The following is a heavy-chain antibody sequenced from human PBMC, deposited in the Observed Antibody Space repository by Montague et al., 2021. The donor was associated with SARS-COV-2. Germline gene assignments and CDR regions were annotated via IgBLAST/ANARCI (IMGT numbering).Heavy chain of an antibody. CDR1: AGSISSHY. J-gene: IGHJ3*02. CDR3: ATYYDILTGYYIDAFDI. D-gene: IGHD3-9*01. Sequence: SETLSLTCTVSAGSISSHYWSWIRQPPGKGLEWIGSIYYSGSAYYNPSLKSRVTISVDTSKNQFSLKLSSVTAADTAVYYCATYYDILTGYYIDAFDIWGQGTMVTVSS. CDR2: IYYSGSA. V-gene: IGHV4-39*01.